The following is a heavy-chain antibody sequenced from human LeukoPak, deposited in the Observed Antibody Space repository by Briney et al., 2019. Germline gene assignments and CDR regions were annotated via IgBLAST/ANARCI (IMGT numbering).Heavy chain of an antibody. CDR2: ISGSGGST. V-gene: IGHV3-23*01. J-gene: IGHJ5*02. Sequence: GGSLRLFWSASGFNFSSYAISLVRQAAGKGLEWVSGISGSGGSTYYADSVKGRFTIFRDNSKNTLYLQSSRLGAEDTAVYYCATAVYGDNFNWFDPWGQGTLVTVSS. CDR3: ATAVYGDNFNWFDP. D-gene: IGHD4-17*01. CDR1: GFNFSSYA.